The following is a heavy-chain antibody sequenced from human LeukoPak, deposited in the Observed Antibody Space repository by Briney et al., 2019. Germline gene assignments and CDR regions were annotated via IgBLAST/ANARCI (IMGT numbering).Heavy chain of an antibody. J-gene: IGHJ4*02. Sequence: PSETLSLTCTVSSGSIRNSYWTWIRQPPGKGLEWIGYIYYSGNTNYNPSLKSRVTISVDTSKNQFSLQLNSVTAADTAVYYCARYAYGSGPFDYWGQGTLITVSS. CDR1: SGSIRNSY. CDR2: IYYSGNT. V-gene: IGHV4-59*01. D-gene: IGHD6-19*01. CDR3: ARYAYGSGPFDY.